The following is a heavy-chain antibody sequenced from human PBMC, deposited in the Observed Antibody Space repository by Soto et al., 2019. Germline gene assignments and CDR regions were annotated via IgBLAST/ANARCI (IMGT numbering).Heavy chain of an antibody. V-gene: IGHV3-64*04. J-gene: IGHJ4*02. CDR1: GFTFSSYA. CDR2: ISTNGGST. Sequence: PGGSLRLSCSASGFTFSSYAMHWVRQAPGKGLEYVSSISTNGGSTHYADSVKGRFTISRDNSKNTLSLQMNSLRVEDTAVYYCARGSYYDSSGYYYSCQFDYWGQGTLVTVSS. D-gene: IGHD3-22*01. CDR3: ARGSYYDSSGYYYSCQFDY.